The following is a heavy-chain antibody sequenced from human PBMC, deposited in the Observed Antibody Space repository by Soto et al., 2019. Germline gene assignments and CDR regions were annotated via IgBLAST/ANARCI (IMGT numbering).Heavy chain of an antibody. Sequence: ASVKVSCKSSAYTFTSYAMHWVRQAPGQRLEWMEWINAGNGNTKYSQKSQGRVTSTRDTSASTVYIELSSLRSEDTAVYYCASPYSPKYSSGWYRFELWRQGTLVIV. V-gene: IGHV1-3*01. CDR2: INAGNGNT. CDR1: AYTFTSYA. J-gene: IGHJ5*02. CDR3: ASPYSPKYSSGWYRFEL. D-gene: IGHD6-19*01.